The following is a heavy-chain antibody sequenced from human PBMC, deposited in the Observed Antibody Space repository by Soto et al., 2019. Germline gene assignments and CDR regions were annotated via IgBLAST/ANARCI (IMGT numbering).Heavy chain of an antibody. D-gene: IGHD6-13*01. CDR2: INHSGST. CDR1: GGSFSGYY. CDR3: ARGGSAVIAAPGSPGGYYYGMDV. J-gene: IGHJ6*02. Sequence: SETLSLTCAVYGGSFSGYYWSWIRQPPGKGLEWIGEINHSGSTNYNPSLKSRVTISVDTSKNQFSLKLSSVTAADTAVYYCARGGSAVIAAPGSPGGYYYGMDVWGQGTTVTVSS. V-gene: IGHV4-34*01.